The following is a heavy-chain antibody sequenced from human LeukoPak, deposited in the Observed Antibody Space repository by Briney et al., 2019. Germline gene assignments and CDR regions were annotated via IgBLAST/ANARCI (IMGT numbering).Heavy chain of an antibody. CDR3: AREGGDGGPFDY. V-gene: IGHV4-39*02. CDR2: IYYSGST. CDR1: GGSISSSSYY. Sequence: PSETLSLTCTVSGGSISSSSYYWGWIRQPPGKGLEWIGSIYYSGSTYYNPSLKSRVTISVDTSKNQFSLKLSSVTAADTAVYYCAREGGDGGPFDYWGQGTLVTVSS. D-gene: IGHD4-23*01. J-gene: IGHJ4*02.